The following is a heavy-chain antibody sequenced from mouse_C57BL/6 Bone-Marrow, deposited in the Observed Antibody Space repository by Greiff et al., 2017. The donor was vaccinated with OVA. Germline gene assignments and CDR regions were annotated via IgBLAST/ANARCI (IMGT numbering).Heavy chain of an antibody. V-gene: IGHV1-72*01. CDR2: IDPNSGGT. J-gene: IGHJ3*01. CDR1: GYTFTSYW. D-gene: IGHD1-1*01. CDR3: ARGAYYGSSPFAY. Sequence: QVQLKQPGAELVKPGASVKLSCKASGYTFTSYWMHWVKQRPGRGLEWIGRIDPNSGGTKYNEKFKSKATLTVDKPSSTAYMQRSSLTSEDSAVYYCARGAYYGSSPFAYWGQGTLVTVSA.